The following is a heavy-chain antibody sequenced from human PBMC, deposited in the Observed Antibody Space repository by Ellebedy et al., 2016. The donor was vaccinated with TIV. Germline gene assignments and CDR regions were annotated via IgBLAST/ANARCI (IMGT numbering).Heavy chain of an antibody. CDR3: ARDGGEEQQLVLGGNDFDY. D-gene: IGHD6-13*01. CDR2: ISYDGSNK. J-gene: IGHJ4*02. Sequence: PGGSLRLSCAASGFTFSSYGMHWVRQAPGKGLEWVAVISYDGSNKYYADSVKGRFTISRDNSKNTLYLQMNSLRAEDTAVYYCARDGGEEQQLVLGGNDFDYWGQGTLVTVSS. CDR1: GFTFSSYG. V-gene: IGHV3-30*03.